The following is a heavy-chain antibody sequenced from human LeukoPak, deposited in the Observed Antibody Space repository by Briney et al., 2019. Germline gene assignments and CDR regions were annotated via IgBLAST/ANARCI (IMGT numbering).Heavy chain of an antibody. CDR2: ISSSGSTI. V-gene: IGHV3-11*01. CDR1: GFTFSDYY. Sequence: GGSLRLSCAASGFTFSDYYMSWIRQAPGKGLEWVSYISSSGSTIYYADSVKGRFIISRDNAKNSLYLQMNSLRAEDTAVYYCARVTVSEDYYYGMDVWGQGTTVTVSS. D-gene: IGHD2-8*01. CDR3: ARVTVSEDYYYGMDV. J-gene: IGHJ6*02.